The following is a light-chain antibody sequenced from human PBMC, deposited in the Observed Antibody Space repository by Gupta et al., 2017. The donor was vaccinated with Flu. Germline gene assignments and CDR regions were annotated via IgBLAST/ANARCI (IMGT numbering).Light chain of an antibody. Sequence: EVVLTQSPGTLSLSPGERATLSCRASQSLNSAFLAWYQQKPGQPPRLLIYGASSRATGIPDRFSGSGSGTDFTLIISRLEPEDFAVYYCHLHGTSPAVGPGTKVDIK. J-gene: IGKJ3*01. CDR3: HLHGTSPA. V-gene: IGKV3-20*01. CDR1: QSLNSAF. CDR2: GAS.